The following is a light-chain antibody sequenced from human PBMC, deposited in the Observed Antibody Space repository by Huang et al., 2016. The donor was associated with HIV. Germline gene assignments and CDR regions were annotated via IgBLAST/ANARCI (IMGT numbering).Light chain of an antibody. CDR3: QQYYSTLT. CDR2: CAS. J-gene: IGKJ4*01. CDR1: QMVYYSSNKKNY. Sequence: DIVMTQSPDSMAVSLGERGTINRKSSQMVYYSSNKKNYVACDQQKPGRPTKLLIYCASTRKSGVPDRFSVSGSGTVFALTISSLQAEDVAVYYCQQYYSTLTCGGGTKVEIK. V-gene: IGKV4-1*01.